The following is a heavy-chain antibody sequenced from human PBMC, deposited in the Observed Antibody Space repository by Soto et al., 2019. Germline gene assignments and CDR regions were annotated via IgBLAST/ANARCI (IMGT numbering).Heavy chain of an antibody. J-gene: IGHJ4*02. CDR3: AAEGGRRSTTLRILRY. Sequence: QVQLVESGGGLVKPGGSLRLSCVASGFNFSDYYMTWIRQAPGKGLEWLSYISGAGYTIYHADSVRGRFTISRDNAKNSLYLQMNNLRAEDTAVYYGAAEGGRRSTTLRILRYWGQGTLITVSS. CDR1: GFNFSDYY. V-gene: IGHV3-11*01. D-gene: IGHD1-1*01. CDR2: ISGAGYTI.